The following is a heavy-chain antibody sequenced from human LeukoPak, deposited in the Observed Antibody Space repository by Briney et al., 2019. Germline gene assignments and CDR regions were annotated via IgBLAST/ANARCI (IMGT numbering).Heavy chain of an antibody. J-gene: IGHJ6*02. CDR3: APPRGV. CDR2: INHSGST. Sequence: SETLSHTCAVYGGSFSGYYWSWIRQPPGKGLEWIGEINHSGSTNYNPSLKSRVTISVDTSKNQFSLKLSSVTAADTAVYYCAPPRGVWGQGTTVTVSS. V-gene: IGHV4-34*01. CDR1: GGSFSGYY.